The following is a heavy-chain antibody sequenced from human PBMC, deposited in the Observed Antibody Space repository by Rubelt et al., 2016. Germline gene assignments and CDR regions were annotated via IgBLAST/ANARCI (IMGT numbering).Heavy chain of an antibody. CDR1: GGTFSSYA. CDR3: ARDHGYSSGTYYFDY. CDR2: IIPIIGIA. Sequence: QVQLVQSGAEVKKPGSSVKVSCKASGGTFSSYAISWVRQAPGQGLEWMGRIIPIIGIANDAQKFQGRVTITADKSTSTAYMGLSSRRSEDTAVYYCARDHGYSSGTYYFDYWGQGTLVTVSS. D-gene: IGHD6-19*01. V-gene: IGHV1-69*04. J-gene: IGHJ4*02.